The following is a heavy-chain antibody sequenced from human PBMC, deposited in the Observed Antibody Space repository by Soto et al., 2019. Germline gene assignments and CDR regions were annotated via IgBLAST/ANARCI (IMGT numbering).Heavy chain of an antibody. V-gene: IGHV2-5*02. D-gene: IGHD2-15*01. CDR3: AHRLVNYAMGV. CDR1: GLSVSTSEVG. Sequence: QITLKESGPTLVKPTQTLTLTCTFSGLSVSTSEVGVGWIRQSPGKALEWLAHIYWDDDKRYSPSLKNRLTITKDNSKNQVVLTMTNMDPVDTGTYYCAHRLVNYAMGVWGQGITVTVSS. CDR2: IYWDDDK. J-gene: IGHJ6*02.